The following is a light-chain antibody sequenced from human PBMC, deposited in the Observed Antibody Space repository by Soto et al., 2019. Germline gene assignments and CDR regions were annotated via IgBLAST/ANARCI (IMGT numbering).Light chain of an antibody. J-gene: IGKJ5*01. CDR3: HQYGSSPPVT. V-gene: IGKV3-20*01. CDR2: GAS. CDR1: QSVSSSY. Sequence: ENVLTQSPGTLSLSPGETATLSCRASQSVSSSYLAWYQQKPGQAPRLLIYGASSRATGIPHRFSGSGSGTDFTLTISRLEPEDFAMYYCHQYGSSPPVTFGQGTRLEIK.